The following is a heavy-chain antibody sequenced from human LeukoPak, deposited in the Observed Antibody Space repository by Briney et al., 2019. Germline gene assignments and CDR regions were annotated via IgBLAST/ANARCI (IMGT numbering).Heavy chain of an antibody. V-gene: IGHV1-46*01. Sequence: ASVKVSCKASGYTFTSYYMHWVRQTPGQGFEWMGIINPSGGSTSYAQKFQGRVTMTRDMSTSTVYMELSSLRSEDTAVYYCARVHGPYYDFWSGYSNYFDYWGQGTLVTVSS. D-gene: IGHD3-3*01. CDR3: ARVHGPYYDFWSGYSNYFDY. J-gene: IGHJ4*02. CDR1: GYTFTSYY. CDR2: INPSGGST.